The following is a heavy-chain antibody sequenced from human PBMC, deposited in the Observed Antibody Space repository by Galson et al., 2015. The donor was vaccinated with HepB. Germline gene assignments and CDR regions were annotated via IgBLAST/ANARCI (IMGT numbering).Heavy chain of an antibody. J-gene: IGHJ6*02. CDR3: AKDKQWLSYYYYGIDV. D-gene: IGHD6-19*01. CDR1: GFTFSDYY. V-gene: IGHV3-30*18. Sequence: SLRLSCAASGFTFSDYYMNWVRQAPGKGLEWVAVISYDGSNKYYADSVKGRFTISRDNSKNTLYLQMNSLRAEDTAVYYCAKDKQWLSYYYYGIDVWGQGTTVTVSS. CDR2: ISYDGSNK.